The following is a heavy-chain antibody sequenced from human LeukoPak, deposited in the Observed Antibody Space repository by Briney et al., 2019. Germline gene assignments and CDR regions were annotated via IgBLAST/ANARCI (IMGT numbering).Heavy chain of an antibody. CDR3: ARGRSSSWYPFDY. J-gene: IGHJ4*02. CDR1: GGSFSSYY. CDR2: IYSSGST. Sequence: SETLSLTCTVSGGSFSSYYWSWIRQPVGKGLEWIGRIYSSGSTNYNPSLKSRVIMSIDTSKNQFSLKVRSVTAADTAVYYCARGRSSSWYPFDYWGQGTLVTVSS. V-gene: IGHV4-4*07. D-gene: IGHD6-13*01.